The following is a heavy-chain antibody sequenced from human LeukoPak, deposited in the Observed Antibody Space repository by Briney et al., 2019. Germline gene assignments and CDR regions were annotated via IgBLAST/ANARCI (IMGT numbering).Heavy chain of an antibody. V-gene: IGHV4-61*01. J-gene: IGHJ4*02. Sequence: SETLSLTCTVSGGSISSTTYYWSWIRQPPGKGLEWIGYIYYSGSTNYNPSLKSRVTISVDTSKNQFSLKLSSVTAADTAVYYCARAYSSGWSIDYWGQGTLVTVSS. D-gene: IGHD6-19*01. CDR3: ARAYSSGWSIDY. CDR2: IYYSGST. CDR1: GGSISSTTYY.